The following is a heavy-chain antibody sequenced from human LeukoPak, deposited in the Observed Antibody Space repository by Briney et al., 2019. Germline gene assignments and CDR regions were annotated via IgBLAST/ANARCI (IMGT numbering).Heavy chain of an antibody. D-gene: IGHD3-10*01. CDR1: EDSFTNYW. CDR3: ARPARGMVRGFLSAFDI. J-gene: IGHJ3*02. Sequence: GESLKTSCKGSEDSFTNYWNGWVRHPPRKGLEIMGINYTGDSETKANPSFQGQITTSAYKSSSTANLQWRSLTDAATAMYFGARPARGMVRGFLSAFDIWGQGTMVTVSS. V-gene: IGHV5-51*01. CDR2: NYTGDSET.